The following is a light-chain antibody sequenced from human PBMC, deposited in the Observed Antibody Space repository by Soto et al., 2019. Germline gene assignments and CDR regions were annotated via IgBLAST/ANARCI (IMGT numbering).Light chain of an antibody. J-gene: IGLJ1*01. CDR1: SSDVGGYNY. Sequence: QSVLTLPAPVSGPPGQSITISCTGTSSDVGGYNYVSWYQQHPGKAPKLMIYEVSNRPSGVSNRFSGSKSGNTASLTISGLQAEDEADYYCSSYTSESTPYVFGAARKITVL. CDR3: SSYTSESTPYV. CDR2: EVS. V-gene: IGLV2-14*01.